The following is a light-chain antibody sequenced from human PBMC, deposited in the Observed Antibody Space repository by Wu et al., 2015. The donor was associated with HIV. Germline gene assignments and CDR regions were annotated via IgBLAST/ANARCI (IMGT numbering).Light chain of an antibody. CDR3: QQYGNSPWT. Sequence: EIVLTQSPDTLSLSPGETATLSCGARQSVGGNYLAWYQQRPGQAPRLLIYGASSRATGIPDRLSGSVSGTDFTLTISRLESEDLAVYYCQQYGNSPWTFGHGTKVEIK. V-gene: IGKV3-20*01. CDR2: GAS. J-gene: IGKJ1*01. CDR1: QSVGGNY.